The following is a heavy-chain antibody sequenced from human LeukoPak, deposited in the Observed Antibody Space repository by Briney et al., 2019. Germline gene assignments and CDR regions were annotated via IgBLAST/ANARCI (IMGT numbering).Heavy chain of an antibody. Sequence: GGSLRLSCAPSGFTFSSYAMSWVRQAPGKGLEWVSGISGSGGSTYYADSVKGRFTIARDNSKNTLYLQMNSLRAEDTAVYYCAKGNCRGTSCYSDYWGQGTLVTVSS. V-gene: IGHV3-23*01. CDR3: AKGNCRGTSCYSDY. J-gene: IGHJ4*02. CDR2: ISGSGGST. D-gene: IGHD2-2*02. CDR1: GFTFSSYA.